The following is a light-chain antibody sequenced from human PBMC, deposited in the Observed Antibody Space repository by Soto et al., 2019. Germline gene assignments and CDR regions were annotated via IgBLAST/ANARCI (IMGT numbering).Light chain of an antibody. CDR3: QKYDNVPLT. J-gene: IGKJ4*01. V-gene: IGKV1-27*01. CDR2: AAS. CDR1: QSVSSSY. Sequence: TQSPGTLSLSPGERATLSCRASQSVSSSYLAWYQQKPGKVPKLLIYAASTLQSGVPSRFSGSGSGTDFTLTISSLQPEDVATFYCQKYDNVPLTFGGGTKVDIK.